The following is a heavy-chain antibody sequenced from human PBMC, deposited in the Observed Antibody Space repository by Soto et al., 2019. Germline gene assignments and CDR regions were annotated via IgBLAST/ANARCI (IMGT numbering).Heavy chain of an antibody. Sequence: QVQLVESGGGLVKPGGSLRLSCAASGFTFSDYYMSWIRQAPGKGLEWVSYISSSGSTIYYADSVKGRFTISRDNAKNSLDLQMTSLRAEATAVYYCASLYGSGSYFGYYYGMDVWGQGTTVTVSS. CDR3: ASLYGSGSYFGYYYGMDV. CDR2: ISSSGSTI. J-gene: IGHJ6*02. V-gene: IGHV3-11*01. CDR1: GFTFSDYY. D-gene: IGHD3-10*01.